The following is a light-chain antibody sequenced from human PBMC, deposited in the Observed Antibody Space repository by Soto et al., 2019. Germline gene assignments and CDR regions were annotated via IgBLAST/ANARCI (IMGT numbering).Light chain of an antibody. V-gene: IGLV2-14*01. J-gene: IGLJ1*01. CDR2: DVS. Sequence: QSLLTQPASVSGSPGQSITISCTGTSSDIGSYNYVSWYQQYPGKAPKLMIYDVSNRPSGVSNRFSGSKSGNTASLTISGLQAADEADYYCSSYTTISTYVFGTGTKVTVL. CDR3: SSYTTISTYV. CDR1: SSDIGSYNY.